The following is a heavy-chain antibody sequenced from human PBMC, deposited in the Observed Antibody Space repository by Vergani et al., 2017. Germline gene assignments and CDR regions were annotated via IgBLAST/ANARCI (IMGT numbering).Heavy chain of an antibody. CDR1: GGSINSHNYY. Sequence: QVQLQESGPGLVKPSQTLSLTCTVSGGSINSHNYYWSWIRQPAGKGLGWIGRIHTSGRTNYNPSLKSRVTMSEDKSKNQFSLNLTSVTAADSAVYFCARGSFLCGSCYKPLFDYWGQGILVTVSS. V-gene: IGHV4-61*02. CDR2: IHTSGRT. CDR3: ARGSFLCGSCYKPLFDY. J-gene: IGHJ4*02. D-gene: IGHD2-15*01.